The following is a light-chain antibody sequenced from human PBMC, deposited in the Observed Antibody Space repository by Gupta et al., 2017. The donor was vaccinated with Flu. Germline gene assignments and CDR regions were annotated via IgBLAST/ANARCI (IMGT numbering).Light chain of an antibody. Sequence: SITISCTGTSSDVGGYNYVSWYQQHPGKAPRLMIYEVSNRPSGVSNRFSGSKSGNTASLTVSGLQAEDEADYYCSSFTSRNTLVFGGGTKWTVL. CDR1: SSDVGGYNY. CDR3: SSFTSRNTLV. CDR2: EVS. V-gene: IGLV2-14*01. J-gene: IGLJ3*02.